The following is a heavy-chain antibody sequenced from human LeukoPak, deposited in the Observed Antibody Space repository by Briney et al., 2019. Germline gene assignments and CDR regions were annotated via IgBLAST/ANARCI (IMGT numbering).Heavy chain of an antibody. J-gene: IGHJ6*03. CDR3: TRVAAGKKYYYYMDV. V-gene: IGHV3-49*04. CDR2: IRSKAYGGTT. D-gene: IGHD6-13*01. Sequence: GGSLRLSCTVFGFTFGDYAMSWVRQAPGKGLEWVGFIRSKAYGGTTEYAASVKGRFTISRDDSKSIAYLQMNSLKNEDTAVYYCTRVAAGKKYYYYMDVWGKGTTVTISS. CDR1: GFTFGDYA.